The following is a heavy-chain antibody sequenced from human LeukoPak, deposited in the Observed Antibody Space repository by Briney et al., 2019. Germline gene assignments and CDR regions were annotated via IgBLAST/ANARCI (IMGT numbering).Heavy chain of an antibody. CDR1: GGSISSSSYY. CDR2: VYYNGNT. J-gene: IGHJ4*02. CDR3: AREVAGSSSSH. V-gene: IGHV4-39*07. Sequence: SETLSLTCTVSGGSISSSSYYWGWVRQPPGKRLEWIGSVYYNGNTYYNPSLKSRLTISIDTSKNQFSLKVTSVTAADTAVYYCAREVAGSSSSHWGQRTLVTVSS. D-gene: IGHD6-6*01.